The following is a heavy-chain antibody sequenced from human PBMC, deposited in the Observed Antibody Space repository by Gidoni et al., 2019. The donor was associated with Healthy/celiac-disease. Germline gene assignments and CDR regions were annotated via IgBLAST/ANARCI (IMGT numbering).Heavy chain of an antibody. J-gene: IGHJ5*02. CDR3: ARIQRAQYCSGGSCYLRDWFDP. V-gene: IGHV3-20*01. D-gene: IGHD2-15*01. Sequence: EVQLVESGGGVVRPGGSLRLSCAASGFTFDDYGMSWVRQAPGKGLEWVSGINWNGGSTGYADSVKGRFTISRDNAKNSLYLQMNSLRAEDTALYHCARIQRAQYCSGGSCYLRDWFDPWGQGTLVTVSS. CDR2: INWNGGST. CDR1: GFTFDDYG.